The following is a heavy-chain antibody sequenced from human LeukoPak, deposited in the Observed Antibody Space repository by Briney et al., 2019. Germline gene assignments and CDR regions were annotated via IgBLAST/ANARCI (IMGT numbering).Heavy chain of an antibody. CDR1: GFILSNYG. Sequence: GGSLRLSCAASGFILSNYGIHWVRQAPGKGLEWVAFISYDGSDKYYADSVQGRFTISRDNAEDSVYLQMNSLRVEDTAVYYCARTYDFGVGPPGDAFDNWGQGTLVTVSS. V-gene: IGHV3-30*03. J-gene: IGHJ3*02. D-gene: IGHD3-3*01. CDR2: ISYDGSDK. CDR3: ARTYDFGVGPPGDAFDN.